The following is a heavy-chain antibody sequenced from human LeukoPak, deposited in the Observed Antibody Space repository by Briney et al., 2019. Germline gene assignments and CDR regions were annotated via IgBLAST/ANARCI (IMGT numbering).Heavy chain of an antibody. V-gene: IGHV4-59*12. CDR3: ARDPPGTRRGELSPPISWFDP. CDR2: IYYSGST. CDR1: GGSISSYY. J-gene: IGHJ5*02. D-gene: IGHD3-16*02. Sequence: SETLSLTCTVSGGSISSYYWSWIRQPPGKGLEWIGYIYYSGSTNYNPSLKSRVTISVDTSKNQFSLKLSSVTAADTAVYYCARDPPGTRRGELSPPISWFDPWGQGTLVTVSS.